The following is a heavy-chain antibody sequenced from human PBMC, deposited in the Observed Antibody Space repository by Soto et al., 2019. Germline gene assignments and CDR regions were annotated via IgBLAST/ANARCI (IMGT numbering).Heavy chain of an antibody. D-gene: IGHD2-2*01. V-gene: IGHV3-30-3*01. CDR3: AREPKTSGCQPLAFNFFHS. Sequence: QVQLVESGGGVVQPGRSLRLSCAASGFSFSISPMHWVRQAPGKGPEWVALISYDGTNKFFADSVKGRFPISRDNSKSTFYLQVDGLNPEDPALDYWAREPKTSGCQPLAFNFFHSWGQGTLVTVSS. CDR2: ISYDGTNK. J-gene: IGHJ5*01. CDR1: GFSFSISP.